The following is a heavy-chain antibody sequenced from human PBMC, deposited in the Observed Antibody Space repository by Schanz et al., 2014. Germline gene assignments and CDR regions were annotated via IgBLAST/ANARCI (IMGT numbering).Heavy chain of an antibody. CDR2: ITGSGSKT. CDR3: ARDSGSSSWYASDY. J-gene: IGHJ4*02. D-gene: IGHD6-13*01. CDR1: GFVFRTFA. V-gene: IGHV3-23*01. Sequence: EVQLLESGGTVVQPGGSLRVSCAASGFVFRTFAMYWVRQAPGKGLEWVSAITGSGSKTYYADSVKGRFTIARDNSKNTLFLQMDSLRVEDTALYYCARDSGSSSWYASDYWGQGTLVTVSS.